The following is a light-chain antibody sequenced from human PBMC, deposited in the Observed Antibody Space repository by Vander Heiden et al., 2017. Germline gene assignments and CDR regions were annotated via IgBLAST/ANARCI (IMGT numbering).Light chain of an antibody. V-gene: IGKV3-15*01. CDR1: ETVASN. CDR3: QQYFVWWT. Sequence: EIEMTQSPAILSVSPGERVSVSCRASETVASNLAWYQQKPGQAPRLLISGVSTRATGVPARFSGSGSGTEFTLTISNLEAEDFAVYYCQQYFVWWTFGQGTKVE. J-gene: IGKJ1*01. CDR2: GVS.